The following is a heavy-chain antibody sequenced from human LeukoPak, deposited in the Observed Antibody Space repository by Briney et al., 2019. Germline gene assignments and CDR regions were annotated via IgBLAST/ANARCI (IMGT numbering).Heavy chain of an antibody. CDR3: AREAYCSGGSCQIGAFDI. J-gene: IGHJ3*02. CDR2: TRNKANNYTT. V-gene: IGHV3-72*01. CDR1: GFTFRNHY. Sequence: GGSLRLSCAASGFTFRNHYMDWVRQAPGKGLEWVGRTRNKANNYTTEYAASVKGRFTISRDDSKNSLYLQMNSLRAEDTAVYYCAREAYCSGGSCQIGAFDIWGQGTMVTVSS. D-gene: IGHD2-15*01.